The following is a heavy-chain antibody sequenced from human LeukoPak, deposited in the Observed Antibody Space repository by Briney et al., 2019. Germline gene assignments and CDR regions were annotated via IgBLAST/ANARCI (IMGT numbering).Heavy chain of an antibody. CDR1: GFDVSRNY. D-gene: IGHD6-6*01. CDR2: ISSSSSYI. J-gene: IGHJ4*02. V-gene: IGHV3-21*01. Sequence: GGSLRLSCAASGFDVSRNYMNWVRQAPGKGLEWVSSISSSSSYIYYADSVKGRFTISRDNAKNSLYLQMNSLRAEDTAVYYCASWQQLVQGYFDYWGQGTLVTVSS. CDR3: ASWQQLVQGYFDY.